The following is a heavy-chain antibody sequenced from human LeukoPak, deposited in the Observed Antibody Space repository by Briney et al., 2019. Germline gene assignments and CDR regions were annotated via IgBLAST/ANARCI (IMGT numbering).Heavy chain of an antibody. CDR2: IYYSGST. CDR1: GGSIRSGGYY. V-gene: IGHV4-31*03. Sequence: SETLSLTCTVSGGSIRSGGYYWSWIRQHPGKGLEWIGCIYYSGSTYYNPSLKSRVTISADTSKNQFSLKLISVTTADTAVYYCARARSAAGNFDYWGQGTLVTVSS. J-gene: IGHJ4*02. D-gene: IGHD6-13*01. CDR3: ARARSAAGNFDY.